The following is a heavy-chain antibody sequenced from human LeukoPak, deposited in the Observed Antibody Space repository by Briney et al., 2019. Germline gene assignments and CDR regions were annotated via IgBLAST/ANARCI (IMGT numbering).Heavy chain of an antibody. J-gene: IGHJ6*04. CDR3: ARGAMVRGAPLYYYYYGMDV. D-gene: IGHD3-10*01. V-gene: IGHV3-21*01. CDR2: ISSSSSYI. CDR1: GFTFSSYS. Sequence: GGSLRLSCAASGFTFSSYSMNWVRQAPGKGLEWVSSISSSSSYIYYADSVKGRFTISRDNAKNLLYLQMNSLRAEDTAVYYCARGAMVRGAPLYYYYYGMDVWGKGTTVTVSS.